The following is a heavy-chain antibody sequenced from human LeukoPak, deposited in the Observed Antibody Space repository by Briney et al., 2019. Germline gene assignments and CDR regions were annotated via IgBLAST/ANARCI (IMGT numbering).Heavy chain of an antibody. J-gene: IGHJ4*02. D-gene: IGHD3-10*01. Sequence: PGGSLRLSCAASGFTFSSYAMSWVRQAPGKGLEWVSAISGSGGSTYYADSVKGRFTISRDNAKNSLYLQMNSLRAEDTAVYYCARDFRRGVADFDYWGQGTLVTVSS. CDR1: GFTFSSYA. CDR3: ARDFRRGVADFDY. V-gene: IGHV3-23*01. CDR2: ISGSGGST.